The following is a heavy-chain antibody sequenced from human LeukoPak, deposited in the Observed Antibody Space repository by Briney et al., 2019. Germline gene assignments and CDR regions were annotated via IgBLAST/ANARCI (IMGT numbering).Heavy chain of an antibody. Sequence: ASVKVSCKASGYTFTSYAMHWVRQAPGQRLEWMGWINAGNGNTKYSQKFQGRVTITRDTSASTAYMELSSLRSEDTAVYYCAREEWYYYGSGAYYYYGMDVWGQGTTVTASS. CDR2: INAGNGNT. V-gene: IGHV1-3*01. J-gene: IGHJ6*02. CDR3: AREEWYYYGSGAYYYYGMDV. D-gene: IGHD3-10*01. CDR1: GYTFTSYA.